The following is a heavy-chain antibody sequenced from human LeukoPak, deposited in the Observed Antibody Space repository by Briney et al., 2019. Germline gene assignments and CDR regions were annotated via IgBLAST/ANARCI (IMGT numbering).Heavy chain of an antibody. Sequence: SETLSLTCTVSGGSISSSSYYWGWIRQPPGKGLEWIGSIYYSGSTYYNPSLKSRVTISVDTSKNQFSLKLSSVTAADTAVYYCARRNYYDSSAYYIFDYWGQGTLVTVSS. CDR3: ARRNYYDSSAYYIFDY. J-gene: IGHJ4*02. D-gene: IGHD3-22*01. V-gene: IGHV4-39*01. CDR2: IYYSGST. CDR1: GGSISSSSYY.